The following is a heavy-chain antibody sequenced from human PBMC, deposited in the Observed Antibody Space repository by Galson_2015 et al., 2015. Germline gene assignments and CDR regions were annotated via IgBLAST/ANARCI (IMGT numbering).Heavy chain of an antibody. CDR3: ARQIGVVPATRWFDP. CDR1: GGSISSSSYY. D-gene: IGHD2-2*01. J-gene: IGHJ5*02. CDR2: IYYSGST. Sequence: LSLTCTVYGGSISSSSYYWGWIRQPPGKGLEWIGSIYYSGSTYYNPSLKSRVTISVDTSKNQFSLKLSSVTAADTAVYYCARQIGVVPATRWFDPWGQGTLVTVSS. V-gene: IGHV4-39*01.